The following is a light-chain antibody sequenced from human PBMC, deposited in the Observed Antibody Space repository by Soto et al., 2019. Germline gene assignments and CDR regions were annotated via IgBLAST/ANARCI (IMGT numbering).Light chain of an antibody. CDR2: SDN. J-gene: IGLJ3*02. CDR3: AVWDVSLTAWV. V-gene: IGLV1-44*01. Sequence: QSVLTQPPSASGTPGQRVTISCSGSTSNIESNTVNWYQQLPGTAPKVLIYSDNQRPSGVPDRFSGSKSGASAYLAISGLQSADEADYYCAVWDVSLTAWVFGGGTQLTVL. CDR1: TSNIESNT.